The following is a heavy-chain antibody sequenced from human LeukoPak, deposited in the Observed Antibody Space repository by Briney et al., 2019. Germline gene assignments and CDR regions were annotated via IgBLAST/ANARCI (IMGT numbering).Heavy chain of an antibody. Sequence: GGSLRLSCAASGFSLSSYTMNWVRQTPGKGLEWVSSISSGSTYKYYADSVKGRFTISRDNAKNSLYLQLNSLRAEDTAVYYCAKDDLGYAELDAFDIWGQGAMVTVSS. CDR1: GFSLSSYT. J-gene: IGHJ3*02. CDR3: AKDDLGYAELDAFDI. CDR2: ISSGSTYK. D-gene: IGHD5-12*01. V-gene: IGHV3-21*01.